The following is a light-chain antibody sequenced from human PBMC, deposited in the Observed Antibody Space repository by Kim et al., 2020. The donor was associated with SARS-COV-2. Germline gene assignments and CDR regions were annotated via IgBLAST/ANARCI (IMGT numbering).Light chain of an antibody. J-gene: IGKJ4*01. CDR2: VTS. V-gene: IGKV3-20*01. Sequence: EIVLTQSPGTLSLSPGEGATLSCRASQSVSSTYLAWYQQKAGQAPRLLIYVTSNAATGIPDRFSGSGSGADFTLTISRQEPEDFAVYYWQQDGKQPRTFGGGTKVEIK. CDR3: QQDGKQPRT. CDR1: QSVSSTY.